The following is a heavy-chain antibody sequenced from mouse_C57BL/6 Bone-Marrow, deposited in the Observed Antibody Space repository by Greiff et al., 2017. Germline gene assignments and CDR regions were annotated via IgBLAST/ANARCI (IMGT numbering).Heavy chain of an antibody. V-gene: IGHV7-4*01. D-gene: IGHD1-1*01. CDR1: GFTFTDYY. J-gene: IGHJ2*01. CDR2: IRNKANGYTT. Sequence: EVKVVESGGGLVQPGASLRLSCAASGFTFTDYYMSWVRQPPGKAPEWLALIRNKANGYTTEYTASVKGRFTISRDNSHNTLYLQMNTLRAEDSATYDCVKAVDYGSSYYFDYWGQGTTLTVSS. CDR3: VKAVDYGSSYYFDY.